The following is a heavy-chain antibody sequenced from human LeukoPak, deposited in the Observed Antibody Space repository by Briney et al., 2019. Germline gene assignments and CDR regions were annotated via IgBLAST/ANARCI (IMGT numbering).Heavy chain of an antibody. Sequence: ASVKVSCKASGYTFTSYAMHWVRQAPGQRLEWMGWINAGYGNTKYSQKFQGRVTITRDTSASTAYMELSSLRSEDTAVYYCAREDSSGYYYFDYWGQGTLVTVSS. V-gene: IGHV1-3*01. CDR2: INAGYGNT. D-gene: IGHD3-22*01. CDR1: GYTFTSYA. CDR3: AREDSSGYYYFDY. J-gene: IGHJ4*02.